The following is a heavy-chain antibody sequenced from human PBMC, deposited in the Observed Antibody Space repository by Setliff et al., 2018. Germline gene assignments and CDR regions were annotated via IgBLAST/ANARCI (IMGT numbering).Heavy chain of an antibody. D-gene: IGHD3-10*01. CDR3: ARDPVKQLVNWFDP. CDR1: GGSMSSSGYY. CDR2: IYYSGST. J-gene: IGHJ5*02. Sequence: PSETLSLTCTVFGGSMSSSGYYWAWIRQSPGKGLEWTGSIYYSGSTYYNPSLKRRATISLDTSKNQFSLKLNSVTAADTAVYYCARDPVKQLVNWFDPWGQGTLVTVSS. V-gene: IGHV4-39*07.